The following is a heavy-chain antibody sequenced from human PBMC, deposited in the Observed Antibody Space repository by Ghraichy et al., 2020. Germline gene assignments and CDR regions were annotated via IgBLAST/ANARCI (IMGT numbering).Heavy chain of an antibody. CDR2: LIPMDGIP. Sequence: SVKVSCKASGGTFSSDAISWVRQAPGQGLEWMGELIPMDGIPHYAQKFEGRITISADESTTTVYMELSSLTSDDAAVYYCARDSPTTVVTSYFDYWGQGTLVTVSS. CDR1: GGTFSSDA. CDR3: ARDSPTTVVTSYFDY. V-gene: IGHV1-69*10. D-gene: IGHD4-23*01. J-gene: IGHJ4*02.